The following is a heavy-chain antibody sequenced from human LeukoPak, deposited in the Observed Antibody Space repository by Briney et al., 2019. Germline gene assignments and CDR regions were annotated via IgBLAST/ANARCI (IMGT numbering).Heavy chain of an antibody. Sequence: GGSPLLSSVASGFTFSTYSMNWVRHAPAKGLEWVSSISSTSKYIYYADSVKGRFTISRDNAKNSLYLQMNSLRAEDTAVYYCARDFQSTVVTPMGYWGQGTLVTVSS. CDR1: GFTFSTYS. J-gene: IGHJ4*02. CDR3: ARDFQSTVVTPMGY. V-gene: IGHV3-21*01. D-gene: IGHD4-23*01. CDR2: ISSTSKYI.